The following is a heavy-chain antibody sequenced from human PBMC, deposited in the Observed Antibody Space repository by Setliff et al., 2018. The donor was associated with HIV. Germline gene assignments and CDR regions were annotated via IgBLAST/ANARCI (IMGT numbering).Heavy chain of an antibody. Sequence: SETLSLTCTVSGVSISSSSYYWIWVRQPPGEGLEWIGNIYYIGSTYYNPSLKSRVTISADTSKNQFSLRLKSVTAADTDLYYCSRVDTILQFFDYWGQGIAVTVSS. D-gene: IGHD5-18*01. V-gene: IGHV4-39*07. CDR3: SRVDTILQFFDY. J-gene: IGHJ4*02. CDR1: GVSISSSSYY. CDR2: IYYIGST.